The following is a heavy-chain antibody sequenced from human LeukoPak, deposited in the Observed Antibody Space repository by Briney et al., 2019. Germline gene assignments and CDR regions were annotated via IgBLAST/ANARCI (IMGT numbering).Heavy chain of an antibody. CDR2: IRSKAYRGTT. D-gene: IGHD3-10*01. Sequence: GRSLRLSCTAFGFTFGDHAMSWVRQAPGKGLEWVGFIRSKAYRGTTEYAASVKGRFTISRDDSTSIAYLQMNSLRAEDTAVYYCAKDPLRGVRDWLDPWGQGTLVTVSS. J-gene: IGHJ5*02. CDR3: AKDPLRGVRDWLDP. CDR1: GFTFGDHA. V-gene: IGHV3-49*04.